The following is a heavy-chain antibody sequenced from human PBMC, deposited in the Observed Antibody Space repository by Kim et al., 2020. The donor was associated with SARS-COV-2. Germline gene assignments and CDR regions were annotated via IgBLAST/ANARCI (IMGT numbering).Heavy chain of an antibody. CDR1: GFTFSSYG. CDR3: AKAGPYGDYLFDY. V-gene: IGHV3-30*18. CDR2: ISYDGSNK. Sequence: GGSLRLSCAASGFTFSSYGMHWVRQAPGKGLEWVAVISYDGSNKYYVDSVKGRFTISRDNSKNTLYLQMNSLRAEDTAVYYCAKAGPYGDYLFDYWGQGTLVTVSS. J-gene: IGHJ4*02. D-gene: IGHD4-17*01.